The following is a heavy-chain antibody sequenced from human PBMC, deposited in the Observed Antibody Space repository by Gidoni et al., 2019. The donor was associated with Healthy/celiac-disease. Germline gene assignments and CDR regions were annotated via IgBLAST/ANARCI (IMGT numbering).Heavy chain of an antibody. J-gene: IGHJ4*02. CDR1: GYTFTGYY. CDR2: INPNSGCT. D-gene: IGHD6-19*01. CDR3: ARVRGSGWSPFDY. V-gene: IGHV1-2*02. Sequence: QVQLGQSGAEVKKPGASVKVSCKASGYTFTGYYMHWVRQAPGQGLEWMGWINPNSGCTNYAQKFQGRVTMTRDTSISTAYMELSRLRSDDTAVYYCARVRGSGWSPFDYWGQGTLVTVSS.